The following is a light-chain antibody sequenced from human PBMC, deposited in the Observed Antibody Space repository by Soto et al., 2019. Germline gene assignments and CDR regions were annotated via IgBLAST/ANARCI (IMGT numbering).Light chain of an antibody. V-gene: IGLV2-23*01. J-gene: IGLJ1*01. CDR3: SSYAGRSSYV. CDR1: SSTVGSYDL. CDR2: EDS. Sequence: QSALTQPASVSGSPGQSITIPCSGSSSTVGSYDLVSWYQHLPGKAPRLMIYEDSKRPSGVSDRFSGSKSGNTASLTISGLRAEDEADYYGSSYAGRSSYVFGTGTKLTVL.